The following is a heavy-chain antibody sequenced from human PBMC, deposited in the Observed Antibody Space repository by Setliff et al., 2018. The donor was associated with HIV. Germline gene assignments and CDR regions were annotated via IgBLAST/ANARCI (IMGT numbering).Heavy chain of an antibody. Sequence: ASVKVSCKASGYTFTGYFIHWVRQAPGQGPEWMGWVNPNSGATKYAQKFQGRVTMTRDTSISTAYMELSSLRFDDAAVYFCARGSPAYCTRIICRQPLGYWGQGTLVTVSS. CDR2: VNPNSGAT. D-gene: IGHD2-8*01. CDR3: ARGSPAYCTRIICRQPLGY. J-gene: IGHJ4*02. CDR1: GYTFTGYF. V-gene: IGHV1-2*02.